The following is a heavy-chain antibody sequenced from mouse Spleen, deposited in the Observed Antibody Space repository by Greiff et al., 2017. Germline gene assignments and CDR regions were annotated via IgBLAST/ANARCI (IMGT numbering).Heavy chain of an antibody. CDR2: ISSGGGNT. CDR1: GFTFSSYT. CDR3: ARHEDDGSPLDY. Sequence: DVKLVESGGGLVKPGGSLKLSCAASGFTFSSYTMSWVRQTPAKRLEWVATISSGGGNTYYPDSVKGRFTISRDNARNTLYLQMSSLRSEDTAMYYCARHEDDGSPLDYWGQGTTLTVSS. D-gene: IGHD1-1*02. J-gene: IGHJ2*01. V-gene: IGHV5-9*04.